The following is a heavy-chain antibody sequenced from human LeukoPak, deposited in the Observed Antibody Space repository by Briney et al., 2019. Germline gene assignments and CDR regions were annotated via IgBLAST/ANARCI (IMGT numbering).Heavy chain of an antibody. CDR2: IYQRATV. CDR1: GGSFSGCY. CDR3: ARAFCVGDCFVLHIYFDS. D-gene: IGHD2-21*02. J-gene: IGHJ4*02. Sequence: SETLSLTCAVYGGSFSGCYWSWIRQPPGKGLEWIGSIYQRATVHYNPSLKSRVTISLDTSKNQFSLNLRSMKASDTAVYYCARAFCVGDCFVLHIYFDSWGLGTLVTASS. V-gene: IGHV4-34*01.